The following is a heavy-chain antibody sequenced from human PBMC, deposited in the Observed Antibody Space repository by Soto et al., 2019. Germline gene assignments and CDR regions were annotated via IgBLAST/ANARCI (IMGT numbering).Heavy chain of an antibody. CDR3: EHSRYGDYPFWY. CDR1: GFSLSTSGVG. D-gene: IGHD4-17*01. J-gene: IGHJ4*02. Sequence: QITLKESGPTLVKPTQTLTLTCTFSGFSLSTSGVGVGWIRQPPGKALEWLALIYWDDDKRYSPSLKSMLTITKDTSKNQVVLTMTNMDPVDTATYYCEHSRYGDYPFWYWGQGTLVTVSS. CDR2: IYWDDDK. V-gene: IGHV2-5*02.